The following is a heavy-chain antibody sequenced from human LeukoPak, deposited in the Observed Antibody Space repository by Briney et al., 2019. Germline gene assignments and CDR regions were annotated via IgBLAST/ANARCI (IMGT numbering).Heavy chain of an antibody. J-gene: IGHJ5*02. V-gene: IGHV3-7*05. CDR1: GFQFNTYW. CDR3: ARYVGRFCTRGSCFSDA. D-gene: IGHD2-15*01. Sequence: PGGSLRLSCVGSGFQFNTYWISWIRQAPGKGLQWLGNIKEDGSETYYVGSLKGRLTISRDNAKNSSFLEMSSLGVEDTAVYYCARYVGRFCTRGSCFSDAWGQGTLVTVSS. CDR2: IKEDGSET.